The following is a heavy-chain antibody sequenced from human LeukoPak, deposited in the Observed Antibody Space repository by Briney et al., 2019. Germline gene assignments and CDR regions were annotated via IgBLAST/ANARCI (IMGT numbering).Heavy chain of an antibody. V-gene: IGHV3-74*01. D-gene: IGHD6-6*01. CDR2: INSDRSST. Sequence: PGGSLRLSCAASGFTFDDYAMHWVRQVPGKGLVWVSRINSDRSSTNYADSVKGRFTISRDNAKNTLYLQMNSLRVEDTAVFYCARSTYTSSSLYWGQGTLVTVSS. J-gene: IGHJ4*02. CDR1: GFTFDDYA. CDR3: ARSTYTSSSLY.